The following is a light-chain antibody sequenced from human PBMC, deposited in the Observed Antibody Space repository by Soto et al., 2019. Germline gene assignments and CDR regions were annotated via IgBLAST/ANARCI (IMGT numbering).Light chain of an antibody. CDR2: LNSDGSH. V-gene: IGLV4-69*01. CDR1: SGHSSYA. CDR3: QTWGPGIWV. Sequence: QSVLTQSPSASASLGASVKLTCTLSSGHSSYAIAWHQQQPEKGPRYLMKLNSDGSHSKGDGIPDRFSGSSSGAERYLTISSLHSEDEADSSCQTWGPGIWVFGGGTKLPVL. J-gene: IGLJ3*02.